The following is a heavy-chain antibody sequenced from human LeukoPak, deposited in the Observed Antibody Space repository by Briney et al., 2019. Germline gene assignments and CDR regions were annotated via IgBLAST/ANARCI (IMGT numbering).Heavy chain of an antibody. Sequence: SETLSLTCTVSGASIGSYYWGWIRQPPGKGLEWIGYIYIRGNTNSNPSLKSRVTISGDTSKNQISLKLTSVSAADTAVYYCARDEGNWFDPWGRGTLVTVSS. V-gene: IGHV4-59*01. CDR2: IYIRGNT. CDR3: ARDEGNWFDP. J-gene: IGHJ5*02. CDR1: GASIGSYY.